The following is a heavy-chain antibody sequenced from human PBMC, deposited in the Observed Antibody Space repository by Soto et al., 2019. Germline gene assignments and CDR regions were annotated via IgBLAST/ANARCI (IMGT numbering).Heavy chain of an antibody. CDR1: GFTFSNAW. CDR2: IKSKTDGGTT. D-gene: IGHD2-15*01. V-gene: IGHV3-15*01. CDR3: ARTNRILDAFDI. Sequence: PGGSLRLSCAASGFTFSNAWMSWVRQAPGKGLEWVGRIKSKTDGGTTDYAAPVKGRFTISRDDSKNTLYLQMNSLKTEDTAVYYCARTNRILDAFDIWGQGTMVTVSS. J-gene: IGHJ3*02.